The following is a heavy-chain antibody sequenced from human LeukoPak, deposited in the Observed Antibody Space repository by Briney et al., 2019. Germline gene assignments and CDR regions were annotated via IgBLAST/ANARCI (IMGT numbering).Heavy chain of an antibody. CDR1: GGSISSYY. J-gene: IGHJ4*02. V-gene: IGHV4-59*08. Sequence: SETLSLTCTVSGGSISSYYWSWIRQPPGKGLEWIGYIYYSGSTNYNPSLKSRVTISVDTSKNQFSLKLSSVTAADTAVYYCARQGCSGGSCSESEFDYWGQGTLVTVSS. D-gene: IGHD2-15*01. CDR2: IYYSGST. CDR3: ARQGCSGGSCSESEFDY.